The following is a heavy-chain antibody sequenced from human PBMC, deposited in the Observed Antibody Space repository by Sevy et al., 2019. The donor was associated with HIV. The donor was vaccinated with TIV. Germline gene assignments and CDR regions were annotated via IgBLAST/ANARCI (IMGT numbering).Heavy chain of an antibody. CDR1: AFTFSKAW. CDR2: IKSKTDGGTT. D-gene: IGHD4-17*01. CDR3: TTEADYGDYAFDY. J-gene: IGHJ4*02. Sequence: GGSLRLSCGASAFTFSKAWMSWVRQAPGKGLEWVGRIKSKTDGGTTDYAEPVKGRFTISRDASKNTLYLQMNSLKTEDTAVYYCTTEADYGDYAFDYWGQGTLVTVSS. V-gene: IGHV3-15*01.